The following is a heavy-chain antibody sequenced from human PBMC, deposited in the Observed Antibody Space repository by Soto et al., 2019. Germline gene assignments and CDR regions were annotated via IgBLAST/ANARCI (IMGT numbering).Heavy chain of an antibody. Sequence: QVQLQQWGAGLLKPSETLSLTCAVYGGSFSGYYWSWIRQPPGKGLEWIGEINHSGSTNYNPSLKSRVTISVDTSKNQFSLKLSSVTAADTAVYYCARLGRYFDWFRGDYWGQGTLVTVSS. CDR2: INHSGST. V-gene: IGHV4-34*01. CDR1: GGSFSGYY. D-gene: IGHD3-9*01. CDR3: ARLGRYFDWFRGDY. J-gene: IGHJ4*02.